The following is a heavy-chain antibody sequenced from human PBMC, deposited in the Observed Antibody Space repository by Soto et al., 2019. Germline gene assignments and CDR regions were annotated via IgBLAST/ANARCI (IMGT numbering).Heavy chain of an antibody. J-gene: IGHJ3*02. V-gene: IGHV3-7*01. CDR3: ARGLGSSGWYSPWDAFDI. Sequence: EVQLVESGGGLVQPGGSLRLSCAVSGFTFSDYWMSWVRPPPPTRLPPVPNPKQDAHEKYYVDSVKGRFTISRDNAKNSLYLQMNSLRAEDTAVYYCARGLGSSGWYSPWDAFDIWGQGTMVTVSS. D-gene: IGHD6-19*01. CDR2: PKQDAHEK. CDR1: GFTFSDYW.